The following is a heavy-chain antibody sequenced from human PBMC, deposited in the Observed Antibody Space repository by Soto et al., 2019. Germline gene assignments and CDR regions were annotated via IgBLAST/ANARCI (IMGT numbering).Heavy chain of an antibody. D-gene: IGHD6-6*01. CDR2: IYPGDSDT. Sequence: GESLKISCKGSGYSFTSYWIGWVRQMPGKGLEWVGIIYPGDSDTRYSPSFQGQVTISADKSISTAYLQWSSLKASDTAMYYCARQGSSSSTDFDYWGQGTLVTVSS. CDR3: ARQGSSSSTDFDY. V-gene: IGHV5-51*01. CDR1: GYSFTSYW. J-gene: IGHJ4*02.